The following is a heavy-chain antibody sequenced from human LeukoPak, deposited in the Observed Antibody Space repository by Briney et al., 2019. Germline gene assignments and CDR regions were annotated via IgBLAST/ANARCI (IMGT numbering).Heavy chain of an antibody. CDR2: IYSGGST. CDR3: ARQKTYYDILTGYRRGYMDV. D-gene: IGHD3-9*01. J-gene: IGHJ6*03. V-gene: IGHV3-66*04. Sequence: GGSLRLSCVASVFTFSSYSMNWVRQAPGKGLEWVSVIYSGGSTYYADSVKGRFTISRDNSKNTLYLQMNSLRAEDTAVYYCARQKTYYDILTGYRRGYMDVWGKGTTVTISS. CDR1: VFTFSSYS.